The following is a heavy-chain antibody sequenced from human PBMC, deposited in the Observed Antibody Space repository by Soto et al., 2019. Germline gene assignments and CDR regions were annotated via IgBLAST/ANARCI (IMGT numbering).Heavy chain of an antibody. V-gene: IGHV4-4*02. J-gene: IGHJ4*02. D-gene: IGHD1-26*01. CDR3: ARHSGSYFRDF. CDR1: GDSISSSNW. CDR2: IYHSGST. Sequence: QVQLQESGPGLVKPSGTLSLTCAVSGDSISSSNWWNWVRQPPGKGLEWIGEIYHSGSTNYNPSLKSRVTISVDKSKNQFSLNLNSVTAADTAVYYCARHSGSYFRDFWGQGILVTVST.